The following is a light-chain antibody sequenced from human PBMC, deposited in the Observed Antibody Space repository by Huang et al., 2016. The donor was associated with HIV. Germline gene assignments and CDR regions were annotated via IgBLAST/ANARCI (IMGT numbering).Light chain of an antibody. Sequence: EIVLTQSPATLSLSPGERATLSCRASQSVSSYLAWYQQKPGQAPRLLLYAASNRATGIPARFSGSGSGTDFTLTISSLEPEDFAVYYCQHRSYWPPVTFGPGTKVDIK. J-gene: IGKJ3*01. CDR1: QSVSSY. V-gene: IGKV3-11*01. CDR2: AAS. CDR3: QHRSYWPPVT.